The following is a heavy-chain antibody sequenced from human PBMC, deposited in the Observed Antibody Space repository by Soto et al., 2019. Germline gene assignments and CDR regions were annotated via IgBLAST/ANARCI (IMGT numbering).Heavy chain of an antibody. CDR3: ARVGGDDFGDSGGFDY. J-gene: IGHJ4*02. CDR1: GGSIRDYF. V-gene: IGHV4-59*01. Sequence: SETLSLTCTVSGGSIRDYFWTWIRQPPGKGLEWIGYIYYSGRTNYNPSLKSRVSISVDTSKNHFSLQLRSVTAADTAVYYCARVGGDDFGDSGGFDYWGQGTRGTVSS. D-gene: IGHD4-17*01. CDR2: IYYSGRT.